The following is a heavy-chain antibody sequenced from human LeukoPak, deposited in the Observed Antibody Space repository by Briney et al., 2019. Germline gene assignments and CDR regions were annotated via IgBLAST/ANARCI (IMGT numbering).Heavy chain of an antibody. CDR3: ARLDDSSGYWPNYFDY. CDR2: IYPGDSDT. J-gene: IGHJ4*02. D-gene: IGHD3-22*01. Sequence: GESLKISCKGSGYSFTSYWIGWVRQMPGKGLEWMGIIYPGDSDTRYSPSFQSQVTISADKSISTAYLQWSSLKTSDTAMYYCARLDDSSGYWPNYFDYWGQGTLVTVSS. V-gene: IGHV5-51*01. CDR1: GYSFTSYW.